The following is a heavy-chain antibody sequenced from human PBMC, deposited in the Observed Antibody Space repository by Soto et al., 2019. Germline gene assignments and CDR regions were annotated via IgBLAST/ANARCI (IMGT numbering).Heavy chain of an antibody. CDR2: ISGSGGST. CDR1: GFTFSSYA. Sequence: EVQLLESGGGLVQPGGSLRLSCAASGFTFSSYAMSWVRQAPGKGLEWVSAISGSGGSTYYADSVKGRFTISRDNSKNTLYLQMNSLRDEDTAVYYCARPVPRHDAFDIWGQGTMVTVSS. J-gene: IGHJ3*02. D-gene: IGHD6-6*01. CDR3: ARPVPRHDAFDI. V-gene: IGHV3-23*01.